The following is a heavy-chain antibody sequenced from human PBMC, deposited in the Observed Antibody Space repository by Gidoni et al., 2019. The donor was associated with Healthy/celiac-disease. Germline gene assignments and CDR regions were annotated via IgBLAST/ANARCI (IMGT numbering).Heavy chain of an antibody. CDR2: ISYDGSNK. J-gene: IGHJ3*02. D-gene: IGHD6-19*01. CDR1: GFTFSSYA. CDR3: AREEKGYSSGWTPWVAFDI. V-gene: IGHV3-30-3*01. Sequence: QVQLVESGGGVVQPGRSLRLSCAASGFTFSSYAMHWVRQAPGKGLEWVAVISYDGSNKYYADSVKGRFTISRDNSKNTLYLQMNSLRAEDTAVYYCAREEKGYSSGWTPWVAFDIWGQGTMVTVSS.